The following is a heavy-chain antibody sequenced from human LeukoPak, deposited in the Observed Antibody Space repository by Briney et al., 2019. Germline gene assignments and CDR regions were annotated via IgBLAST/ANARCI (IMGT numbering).Heavy chain of an antibody. CDR1: GASISSGSYY. CDR2: IYTSGST. J-gene: IGHJ3*02. D-gene: IGHD3-16*01. V-gene: IGHV4-61*02. CDR3: ARGGGPPYHLAEIDAFDI. Sequence: PSQTLSLTCTVSGASISSGSYYWSWIRQPAGKGLEWIGGIYTSGSTTYNPSLKSRVTISVDTSKNQFSLKLSSVTAADTAVYYCARGGGPPYHLAEIDAFDIWGQGTMVTVSS.